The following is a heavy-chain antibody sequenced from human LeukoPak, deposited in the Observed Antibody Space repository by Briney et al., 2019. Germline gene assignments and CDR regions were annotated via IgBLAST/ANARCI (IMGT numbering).Heavy chain of an antibody. J-gene: IGHJ4*02. CDR2: IYWDDDK. CDR1: GFSLSTSGVG. Sequence: ESGPTLVKPTQTLTLTCTFSGFSLSTSGVGVGWIRQPPGKALEWLALIYWDDDKRYSPSLKSRLTITKDTSKNQVVLTMTNMDPVDTATYYCAHKGGGSYYFDYWGQGTLVTVSS. D-gene: IGHD1-26*01. V-gene: IGHV2-5*02. CDR3: AHKGGGSYYFDY.